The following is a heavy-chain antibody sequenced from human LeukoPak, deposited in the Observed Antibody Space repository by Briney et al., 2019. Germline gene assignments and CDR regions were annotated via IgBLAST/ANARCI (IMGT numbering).Heavy chain of an antibody. Sequence: PGGSLRLSCAASGFTFSSYEMNWVRQAPGKGLEWVSYIRSSGSTIYYADSVKGRFTISRDNAKNSLYLQMNSLRAEDTAVYYCARDKLRFLEWLLGGPDYWGQGTLVTVSS. D-gene: IGHD3-3*01. CDR1: GFTFSSYE. CDR3: ARDKLRFLEWLLGGPDY. J-gene: IGHJ4*02. CDR2: IRSSGSTI. V-gene: IGHV3-48*03.